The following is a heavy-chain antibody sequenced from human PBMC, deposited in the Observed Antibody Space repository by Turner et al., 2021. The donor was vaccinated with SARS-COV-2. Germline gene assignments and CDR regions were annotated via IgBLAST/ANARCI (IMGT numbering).Heavy chain of an antibody. CDR1: GGIISTYY. CDR2: IHHTGGT. D-gene: IGHD6-19*01. V-gene: IGHV4-59*01. J-gene: IGHJ5*02. Sequence: QVQLRDPGQGLVKPSETLSLNRSFSGGIISTYYWSWVRQPPGKGLEWIGYIHHTGGTNYNASHVRRVTMSVATAKNQFSLNVSTVTASDAAIDFCWRRPPRIAEAGTGFDPWGQGTLVTVFS. CDR3: WRRPPRIAEAGTGFDP.